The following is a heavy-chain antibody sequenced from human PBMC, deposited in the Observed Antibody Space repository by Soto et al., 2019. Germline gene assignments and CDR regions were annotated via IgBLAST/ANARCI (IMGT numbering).Heavy chain of an antibody. V-gene: IGHV4-59*01. Sequence: SETLSLTCTVSCGSISNYYWSWIRQPPGKGLEWIGYIYYSGSTNYNPSLKSRVTISVDTSKNQFSLKLSSVTAADTAVYYCARVTYYDILPGYSPFDYRGQGTLVTVSS. CDR2: IYYSGST. D-gene: IGHD3-9*01. CDR3: ARVTYYDILPGYSPFDY. J-gene: IGHJ4*02. CDR1: CGSISNYY.